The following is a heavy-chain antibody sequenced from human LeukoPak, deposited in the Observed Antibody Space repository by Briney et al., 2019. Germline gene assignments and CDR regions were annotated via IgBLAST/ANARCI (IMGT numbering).Heavy chain of an antibody. D-gene: IGHD2-8*01. CDR2: INPSGGST. CDR1: GYTFTSYY. V-gene: IGHV1-46*01. Sequence: ASVKVSCKASGYTFTSYYMHWVRQAPGQGLEWMGIINPSGGSTSYAQKFQGRVTMTRDTSTSTVYMELSSLRSEDTAVYYCASHIVLMVYAIARWGQGTLVTVSS. J-gene: IGHJ4*02. CDR3: ASHIVLMVYAIAR.